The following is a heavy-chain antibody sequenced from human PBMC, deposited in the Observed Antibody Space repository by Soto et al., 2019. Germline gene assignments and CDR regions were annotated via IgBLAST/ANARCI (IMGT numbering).Heavy chain of an antibody. Sequence: EVQLVESGGGLVQPGGSLRLSCATSGFTFSPYWMHWVRQAPGMGLMWVSRINHDGSDTIYADSVRGRFIVSRDNAQNTVYLQMNSLTVEDKAVYYCVREVSSEDQSHSRGWCDTWGHGALVTVS. CDR2: INHDGSDT. CDR3: VREVSSEDQSHSRGWCDT. V-gene: IGHV3-74*01. CDR1: GFTFSPYW. D-gene: IGHD2-2*01. J-gene: IGHJ5*01.